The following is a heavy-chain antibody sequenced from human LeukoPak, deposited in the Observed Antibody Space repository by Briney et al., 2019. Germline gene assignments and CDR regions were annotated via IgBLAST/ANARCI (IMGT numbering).Heavy chain of an antibody. CDR3: AQDIAWGAFEH. CDR2: ISATGGTT. V-gene: IGHV3-23*01. J-gene: IGHJ4*02. Sequence: GGSLRLSCAASRFTFSSYGMSWVRQAPGKGLEWVSAISATGGTTYYADSVKGRFTISRDNSKNTLYLQMNSLRAEDTAIYYCAQDIAWGAFEHWGQGTLVTVSS. D-gene: IGHD7-27*01. CDR1: RFTFSSYG.